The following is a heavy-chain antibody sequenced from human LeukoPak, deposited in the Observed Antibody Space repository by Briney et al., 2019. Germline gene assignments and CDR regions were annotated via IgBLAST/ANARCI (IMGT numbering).Heavy chain of an antibody. CDR1: GFTVSSNY. J-gene: IGHJ4*02. Sequence: GGSLRLSCAASGFTVSSNYMSWVRQAPGKGLEWVSVIYSGGSTYFADSVKGRFTISRDSSENTLYLHMNSLRAEDTAVYYCAREDSGSHFLGCWGQGTLVTVSS. CDR2: IYSGGST. D-gene: IGHD1-26*01. CDR3: AREDSGSHFLGC. V-gene: IGHV3-53*01.